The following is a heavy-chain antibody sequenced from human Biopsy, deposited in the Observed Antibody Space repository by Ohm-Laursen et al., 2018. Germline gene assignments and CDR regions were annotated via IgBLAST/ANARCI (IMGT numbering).Heavy chain of an antibody. V-gene: IGHV4-61*01. D-gene: IGHD3-16*01. J-gene: IGHJ4*02. CDR2: ISYSGST. CDR1: GGSVNSDSSY. CDR3: ASYSHHYYDFDY. Sequence: SDTLSLTCIVSGGSVNSDSSYWSWIRQPPGKGLEWIGYISYSGSTKYNPPLKSPVTISVDTSKNQFSLKLSSVTAADTAVYYCASYSHHYYDFDYWGQGTLVTVSS.